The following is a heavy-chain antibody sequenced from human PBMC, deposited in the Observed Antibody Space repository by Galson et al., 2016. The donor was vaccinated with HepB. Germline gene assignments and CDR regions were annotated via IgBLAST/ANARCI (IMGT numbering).Heavy chain of an antibody. CDR1: GDSISSSNYY. CDR3: ASDRDLRWFYN. CDR2: IYSTGNT. D-gene: IGHD4-23*01. J-gene: IGHJ1*01. Sequence: SETLSLTCTVFGDSISSSNYYWGWIRQPPGKGLECIGTIYSTGNTFYNPSLKSRVTISLDTTKTQFSLKLSSVTAADTAIYYCASDRDLRWFYNWGQGTLVTVSS. V-gene: IGHV4-39*01.